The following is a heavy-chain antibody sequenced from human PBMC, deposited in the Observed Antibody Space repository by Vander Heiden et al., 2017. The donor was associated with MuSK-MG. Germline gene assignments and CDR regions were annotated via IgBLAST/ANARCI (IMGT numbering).Heavy chain of an antibody. CDR2: IHSDGSRT. V-gene: IGHV3-74*01. CDR3: VRGDRGGFDI. Sequence: EVKLVESGGGLVQSGGSLRLSCAASGFTFSFYWMHWVRQAPGEGLLWVSHIHSDGSRTTYADSVKGRFTISRDNAKNTLYLQMNSLRPEDTAIYYCVRGDRGGFDIWGQGTMVTVS. CDR1: GFTFSFYW. D-gene: IGHD2-15*01. J-gene: IGHJ3*02.